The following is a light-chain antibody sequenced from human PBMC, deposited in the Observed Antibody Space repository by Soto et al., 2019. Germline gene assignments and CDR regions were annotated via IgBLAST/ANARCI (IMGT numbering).Light chain of an antibody. CDR2: DAS. CDR1: QSVGSN. J-gene: IGKJ4*01. V-gene: IGKV3-15*01. Sequence: EIVMSQFPVTLSVSPGERATLSCRARQSVGSNLAWYQQTPGQAPRLLIYDASTRATGVPARFSGSGSGTEFTLTISSLQSEDFAVYYCQQYNKWPLTFGGGTKVDIK. CDR3: QQYNKWPLT.